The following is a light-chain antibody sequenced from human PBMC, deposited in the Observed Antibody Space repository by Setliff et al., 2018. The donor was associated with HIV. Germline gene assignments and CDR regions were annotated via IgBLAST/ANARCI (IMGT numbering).Light chain of an antibody. V-gene: IGLV2-14*03. CDR3: SSYTSTTPLYV. Sequence: QSVLPQPASVSGSPGQPITISCTGTSSDVGTYNFVSWYQQHPGKAPKLLIYDVNNRPSGVSNRFSGSKSGNTASLTISGLQAEDEADYHCSSYTSTTPLYVFGTGTKVTVL. J-gene: IGLJ1*01. CDR1: SSDVGTYNF. CDR2: DVN.